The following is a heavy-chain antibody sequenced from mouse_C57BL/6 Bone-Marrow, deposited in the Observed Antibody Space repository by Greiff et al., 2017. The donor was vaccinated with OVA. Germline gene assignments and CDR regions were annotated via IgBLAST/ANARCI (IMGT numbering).Heavy chain of an antibody. V-gene: IGHV1-4*01. Sequence: QVQLQQSGAELARPGASVKMSCKASGYTFTSYTMHWVKQRPGQGLEWIGYINPSSGYTKYNQKFKDKATLTADKSSSTAYMQLSSLTSEDSAVYYSARLGKLGLGDYWGQGTTLTVSS. CDR1: GYTFTSYT. J-gene: IGHJ2*01. CDR2: INPSSGYT. CDR3: ARLGKLGLGDY. D-gene: IGHD4-1*01.